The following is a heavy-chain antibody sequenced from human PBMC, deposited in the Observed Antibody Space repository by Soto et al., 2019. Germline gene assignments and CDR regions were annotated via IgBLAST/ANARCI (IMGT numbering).Heavy chain of an antibody. CDR1: GGTFSSYT. Sequence: QVQLVQSGAEVKKPGSSVKVSCKASGGTFSSYTISWVRQAPGQGLEWMGRIIPILGIANYAQKFQGRVTITADKSTSTAYLELSSLRYEDTAVYYCARGGERWLLLGWIDYWGQGTLVTVSS. V-gene: IGHV1-69*02. J-gene: IGHJ4*02. CDR3: ARGGERWLLLGWIDY. CDR2: IIPILGIA. D-gene: IGHD2-21*01.